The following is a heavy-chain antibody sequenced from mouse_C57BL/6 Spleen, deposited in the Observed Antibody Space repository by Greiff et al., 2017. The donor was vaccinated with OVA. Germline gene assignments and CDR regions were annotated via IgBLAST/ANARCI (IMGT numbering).Heavy chain of an antibody. CDR1: GYAFSSSW. CDR2: IYPGDGDT. Sequence: QVQLQQSGPELVKPGASVKISCKASGYAFSSSWMNWVKQRPGEGLEWIGRIYPGDGDTNYNGKFKGKATLTADKSSSTAYMQLSSLTSEDSAVYFCARGTSYFDYWGQGTTLTVSS. J-gene: IGHJ2*01. D-gene: IGHD3-3*01. CDR3: ARGTSYFDY. V-gene: IGHV1-82*01.